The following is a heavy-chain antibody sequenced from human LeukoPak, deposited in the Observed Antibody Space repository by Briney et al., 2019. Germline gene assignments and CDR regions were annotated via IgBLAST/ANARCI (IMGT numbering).Heavy chain of an antibody. Sequence: SVKVSCKASGYTFTSYGISWVRQAPGQGLEWMGRIIPILGIANYAQKFQGRVTITADKSTSTAYMELSSLRSEDTAVYYCARASSSYFDYWGQGTLVTVSS. D-gene: IGHD6-13*01. J-gene: IGHJ4*02. CDR2: IIPILGIA. CDR1: GYTFTSYG. CDR3: ARASSSYFDY. V-gene: IGHV1-69*04.